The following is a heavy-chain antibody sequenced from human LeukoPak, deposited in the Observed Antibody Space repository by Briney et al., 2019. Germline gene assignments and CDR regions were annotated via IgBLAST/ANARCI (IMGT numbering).Heavy chain of an antibody. CDR2: TRNKANSYST. CDR3: ARDAAADGRDAFDI. D-gene: IGHD6-13*01. J-gene: IGHJ3*02. V-gene: IGHV3-72*01. Sequence: GGSLRLSCAASGFTFSDHYMDWVRQAPGKGLEWVGRTRNKANSYSTEYAASVKGRFTISRDDSKNSLYLQMNSLRAEDTAVYYCARDAAADGRDAFDIWGQGTMVTVSS. CDR1: GFTFSDHY.